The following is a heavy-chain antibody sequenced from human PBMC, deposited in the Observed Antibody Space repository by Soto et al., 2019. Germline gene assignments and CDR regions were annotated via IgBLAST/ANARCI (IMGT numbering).Heavy chain of an antibody. V-gene: IGHV3-21*01. Sequence: GGSLRLSCAASGFSFSTYNMNWVRQAPGKGLEWVSSIDASSIHIYYADSVKGRFTISRDNGKSSLYLQMDSLRAEDTALYYCVRQQYDFLVDPWGQGTLVTVSS. CDR1: GFSFSTYN. D-gene: IGHD3-16*01. CDR3: VRQQYDFLVDP. J-gene: IGHJ5*02. CDR2: IDASSIHI.